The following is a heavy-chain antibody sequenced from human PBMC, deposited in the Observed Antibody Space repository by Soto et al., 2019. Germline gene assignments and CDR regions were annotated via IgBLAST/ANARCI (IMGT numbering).Heavy chain of an antibody. CDR2: IKQDGSEK. CDR1: GFTFSSYW. CDR3: ARVASSSYYFDY. Sequence: GGSLRLSCAASGFTFSSYWMSWVRQAPGKGLEWVANIKQDGSEKYYVDSVKGRFTISRDNAKNSLYLQMNSLRAEDTAVYYCARVASSSYYFDYWAREPWSPSPQ. J-gene: IGHJ4*02. D-gene: IGHD6-6*01. V-gene: IGHV3-7*01.